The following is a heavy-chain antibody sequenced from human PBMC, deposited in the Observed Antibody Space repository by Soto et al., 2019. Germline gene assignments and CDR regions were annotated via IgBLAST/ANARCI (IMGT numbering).Heavy chain of an antibody. D-gene: IGHD2-15*01. CDR1: GGSINNAEDH. V-gene: IGHV4-30-4*01. CDR2: ITYSGNT. CDR3: ARERPHLHDTPGRIES. J-gene: IGHJ4*02. Sequence: QVQLQESGPGLVKPSQTLSLTCTVSGGSINNAEDHWTWIRQPPGQGLEYIGYITYSGNTFYKSSLKSRIKMSVDTYKNQFSLRLTSVTAADTDVYYCARERPHLHDTPGRIESWGQGMLVTVSS.